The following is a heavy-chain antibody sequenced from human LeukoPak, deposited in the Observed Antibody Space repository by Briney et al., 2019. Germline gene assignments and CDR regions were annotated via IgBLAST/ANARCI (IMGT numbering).Heavy chain of an antibody. V-gene: IGHV3-13*04. J-gene: IGHJ4*02. CDR2: IGTAGDT. Sequence: PGGSLRLSCAVSGFTFSNYDMHWVRQPTGKGLEWVSAIGTAGDTYYPGSVKGRFTISRANAKNSLYLQMNSLRARDTAVYYCARQDLGGVIIYWGQGTLVTVSS. D-gene: IGHD3-16*02. CDR3: ARQDLGGVIIY. CDR1: GFTFSNYD.